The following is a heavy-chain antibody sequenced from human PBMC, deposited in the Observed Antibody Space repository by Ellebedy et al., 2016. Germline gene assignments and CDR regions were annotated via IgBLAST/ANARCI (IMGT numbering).Heavy chain of an antibody. Sequence: GGSLRLSCAASGFTFSSYSTNWVRQAPGKGLEWVSSISSSSSYIYYADSVKGRFTISRDNAKNSLYLQMNSLRAEDTAVYYCAREVDTVSTSDAFDIWGQGTMVTVSS. CDR3: AREVDTVSTSDAFDI. CDR2: ISSSSSYI. D-gene: IGHD5/OR15-5a*01. J-gene: IGHJ3*02. CDR1: GFTFSSYS. V-gene: IGHV3-21*01.